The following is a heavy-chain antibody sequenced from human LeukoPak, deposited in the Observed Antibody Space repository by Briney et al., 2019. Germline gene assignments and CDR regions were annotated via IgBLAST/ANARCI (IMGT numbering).Heavy chain of an antibody. CDR2: ISGSGGST. J-gene: IGHJ4*02. Sequence: GGSLRLSCAASGFTLSSYAMSWVRQAPGKGLEWVSAISGSGGSTYYADSVKGRFTISRDNSKNTLYLQMNSLRAEDTAVYYCAKSAYYYDSSGYYDYWGQGTLVTVSS. V-gene: IGHV3-23*01. CDR1: GFTLSSYA. CDR3: AKSAYYYDSSGYYDY. D-gene: IGHD3-22*01.